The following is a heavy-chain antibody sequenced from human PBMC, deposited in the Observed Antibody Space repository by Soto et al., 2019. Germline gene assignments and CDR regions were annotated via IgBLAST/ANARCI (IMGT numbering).Heavy chain of an antibody. D-gene: IGHD3-10*01. CDR2: INHSGTV. CDR1: GGAFNGYY. Sequence: QVHLQQWGAGLLKPSEPLSLTCAVNGGAFNGYYWTWIRQSPGKGLQWIGEINHSGTVDYNPSFHERFTFSIDTSQKQFSLTLTSVTAADTAVYDCARSVAALVRGSIVGFDYWGQGTLVTVSS. V-gene: IGHV4-34*01. J-gene: IGHJ4*02. CDR3: ARSVAALVRGSIVGFDY.